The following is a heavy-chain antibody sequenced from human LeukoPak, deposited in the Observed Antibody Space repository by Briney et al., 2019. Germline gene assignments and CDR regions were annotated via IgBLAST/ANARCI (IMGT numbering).Heavy chain of an antibody. D-gene: IGHD3-3*01. V-gene: IGHV4-59*01. Sequence: PSETLSLTCTVSGGSIGTYYWSWIRQPPGKGLEWIGYIYYNGYTDYNPSLKSRVTISLHTSRNQFSLNLSSVTAADTAVYYCAKDQMAIFGVGPNTNWFDPWGQGTLVTVSS. CDR2: IYYNGYT. CDR3: AKDQMAIFGVGPNTNWFDP. CDR1: GGSIGTYY. J-gene: IGHJ5*02.